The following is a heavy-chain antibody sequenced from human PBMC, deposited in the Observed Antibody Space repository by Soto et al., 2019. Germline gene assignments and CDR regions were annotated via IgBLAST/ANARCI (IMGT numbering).Heavy chain of an antibody. CDR1: GGTFSNYA. Sequence: VASVKVSCKASGGTFSNYAFSWVRQAPGQGPEWMGGIIPLFGTPNYAQRFQARLTITADESTSTAYMELSSLRSEDTAVYYCAPSWGNGMDVWGQGTTVTVSS. V-gene: IGHV1-69*13. J-gene: IGHJ6*02. D-gene: IGHD3-16*01. CDR2: IIPLFGTP. CDR3: APSWGNGMDV.